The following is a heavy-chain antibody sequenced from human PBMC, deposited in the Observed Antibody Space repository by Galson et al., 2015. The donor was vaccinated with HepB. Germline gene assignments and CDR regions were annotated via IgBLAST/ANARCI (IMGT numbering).Heavy chain of an antibody. CDR2: ISSSGSTI. CDR1: GFTFNTYE. J-gene: IGHJ4*02. Sequence: SLRLSCAASGFTFNTYEMNWVRQAPGKGLEWVSYISSSGSTIYYAESLKGRFTISRDNAKNSLFLQVNSLRAEDTAVYYCAREALNWGGDCPDYWGQGTLVTVSS. V-gene: IGHV3-48*03. CDR3: AREALNWGGDCPDY. D-gene: IGHD2-21*02.